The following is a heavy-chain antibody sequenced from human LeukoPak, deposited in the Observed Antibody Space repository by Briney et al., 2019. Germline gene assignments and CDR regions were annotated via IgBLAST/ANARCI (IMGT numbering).Heavy chain of an antibody. V-gene: IGHV3-49*03. CDR2: IRTRAYSETT. CDR1: GFMFRDHA. CDR3: SRNSGTLTGWPFDI. Sequence: GGSLRLSCTASGFMFRDHAMSWFRQAPGKGLEWVGFIRTRAYSETTEYAVSVKGRFSISRDDSNDIAYLQMNSLKTEDTAVYYCSRNSGTLTGWPFDIWGQGTMVTVSS. J-gene: IGHJ3*02. D-gene: IGHD5-12*01.